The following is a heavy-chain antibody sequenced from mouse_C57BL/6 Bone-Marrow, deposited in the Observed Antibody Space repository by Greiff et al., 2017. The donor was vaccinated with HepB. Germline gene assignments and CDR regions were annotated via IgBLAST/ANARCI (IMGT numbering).Heavy chain of an antibody. CDR2: ISDGGSYT. CDR1: GFTFSSYA. D-gene: IGHD2-2*01. Sequence: EVKLVESGGGLVKPGGSLKLSCAASGFTFSSYAMSWVRQTPEKRLEWVATISDGGSYTYYPDNVKGRFTISRDNAKNNLYLQMSHLKSEDTAMYYCARGYGYFFAYWGQGTLVTVSA. CDR3: ARGYGYFFAY. V-gene: IGHV5-4*03. J-gene: IGHJ3*01.